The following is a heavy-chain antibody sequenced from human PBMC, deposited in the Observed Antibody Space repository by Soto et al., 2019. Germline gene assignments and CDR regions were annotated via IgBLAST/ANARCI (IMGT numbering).Heavy chain of an antibody. J-gene: IGHJ6*02. CDR3: ASPCELSYSYFYFFTLDV. CDR2: IHLNSGGT. V-gene: IGHV1-2*02. Sequence: ASVKVSCKASGYTFTGYYVHWVRQAPGHGLEWLGWIHLNSGGTNYAQSFQGRVTMTRDMSVSTVYMGMTGRSFDDTAVYYCASPCELSYSYFYFFTLDVWCQGTTVTVSS. D-gene: IGHD2-21*01. CDR1: GYTFTGYY.